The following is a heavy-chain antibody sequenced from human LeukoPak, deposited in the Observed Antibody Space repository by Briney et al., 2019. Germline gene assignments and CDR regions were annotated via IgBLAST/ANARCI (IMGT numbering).Heavy chain of an antibody. Sequence: GGSLRLSCAASGFTFSSYAMSWVRQAPGKGLAWASVISSSADSTYYADSVKGRFTISRDNSKNTLYLQMNNLRAEDTAVYYCAKPLEKYTYGGNFDYWGQGILVTVSS. J-gene: IGHJ4*02. CDR1: GFTFSSYA. D-gene: IGHD4-23*01. CDR2: ISSSADST. CDR3: AKPLEKYTYGGNFDY. V-gene: IGHV3-23*01.